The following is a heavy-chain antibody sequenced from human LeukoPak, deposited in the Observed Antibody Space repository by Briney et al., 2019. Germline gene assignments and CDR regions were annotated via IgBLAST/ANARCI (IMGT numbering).Heavy chain of an antibody. CDR3: ARGAGVLGSTDFDY. D-gene: IGHD5/OR15-5a*01. CDR1: GYTFTGYY. J-gene: IGHJ4*02. V-gene: IGHV1-2*02. CDR2: INPNSGGT. Sequence: GASVKVSCKASGYTFTGYYMHWVRQAPGQGLEWMGWINPNSGGTNYAQKFQGRVTMTRDTSISTAYMELSRLRSDDTAVYYCARGAGVLGSTDFDYWGQGTLVTVSS.